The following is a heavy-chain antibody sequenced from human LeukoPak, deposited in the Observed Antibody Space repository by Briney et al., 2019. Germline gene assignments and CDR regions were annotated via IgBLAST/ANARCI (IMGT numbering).Heavy chain of an antibody. CDR2: IYYSGST. CDR3: AVGSVAGTFDI. V-gene: IGHV4-59*08. Sequence: SETLSLTCTVSGGSISSYYWSWIRQPPGKGLERIGYIYYSGSTNYNPSLKSRVTISVDTSKNQFSLKLSSVTAADTAVYYCAVGSVAGTFDIWGQGTMVTVSS. D-gene: IGHD6-19*01. J-gene: IGHJ3*02. CDR1: GGSISSYY.